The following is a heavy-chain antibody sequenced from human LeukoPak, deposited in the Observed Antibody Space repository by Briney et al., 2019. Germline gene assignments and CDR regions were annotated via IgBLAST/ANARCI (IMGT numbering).Heavy chain of an antibody. D-gene: IGHD3-10*01. Sequence: GASVKVSCKASGYTFTSYGISWVRQAPGQGLEWMGWISAYNGNTNYAQKLQGRVTMTTDTSTSTAYMKLRSLRSDDTAVYYCARDGFTITMVRGVIINWFDPWGQGTLVTVSS. CDR3: ARDGFTITMVRGVIINWFDP. J-gene: IGHJ5*02. CDR2: ISAYNGNT. CDR1: GYTFTSYG. V-gene: IGHV1-18*04.